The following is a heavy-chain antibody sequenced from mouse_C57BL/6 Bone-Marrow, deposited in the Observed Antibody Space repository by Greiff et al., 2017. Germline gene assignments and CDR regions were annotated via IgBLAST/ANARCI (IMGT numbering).Heavy chain of an antibody. D-gene: IGHD1-1*01. V-gene: IGHV1-62-2*01. CDR1: GYTFTEYT. CDR3: ARHPMTTVVANGYYFDY. J-gene: IGHJ2*01. CDR2: FYPGSGSI. Sequence: VKLVESGAELVKPGASVKLSCKASGYTFTEYTIHWVKQRSGQGLEWIGWFYPGSGSIKYNEKFKDKATLTADKSSSTVYMELSRLTSEDSAVYFCARHPMTTVVANGYYFDYWGQGTTLTVSS.